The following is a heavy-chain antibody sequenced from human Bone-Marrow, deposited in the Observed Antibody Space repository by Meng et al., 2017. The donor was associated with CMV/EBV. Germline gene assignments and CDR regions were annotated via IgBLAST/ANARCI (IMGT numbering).Heavy chain of an antibody. Sequence: GESLKISCAASGFTFSSYWMHWVRQAPGKGLVWVSRINSDGSSTRYADSVKGRFTISRDNAKNTLYLQMNSLRAEDTAVYYCASIAARPGSDYWGQGTLVTVSS. V-gene: IGHV3-74*01. D-gene: IGHD6-6*01. CDR2: INSDGSST. CDR1: GFTFSSYW. J-gene: IGHJ4*02. CDR3: ASIAARPGSDY.